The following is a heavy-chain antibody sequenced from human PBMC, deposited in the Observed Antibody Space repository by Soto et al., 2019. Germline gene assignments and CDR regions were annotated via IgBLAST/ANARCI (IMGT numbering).Heavy chain of an antibody. Sequence: GESLKISCKGSGYSFAGYWITWVRQKPGKGLEWMGRIDPSDSQTYYSPSFRGHVTISVTKSITTVFLQWSSLRASDTAMYYCARQLYDSDTGPNCQYYFDSWRKGTRVTVSS. D-gene: IGHD3-22*01. CDR1: GYSFAGYW. V-gene: IGHV5-10-1*01. CDR2: IDPSDSQT. J-gene: IGHJ4*02. CDR3: ARQLYDSDTGPNCQYYFDS.